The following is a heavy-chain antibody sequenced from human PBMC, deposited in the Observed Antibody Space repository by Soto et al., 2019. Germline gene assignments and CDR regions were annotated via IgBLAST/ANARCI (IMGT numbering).Heavy chain of an antibody. CDR2: IYPCDSDT. CDR3: ARQITSYYDSVGGAFDI. Sequence: GEPLKISCKGSGYSFTSYWIGWSRQMPGKGLVWMCLIYPCDSDTRYSPSFQGQVTFSADKSISTAYLQWSSLKASDTAMYYCARQITSYYDSVGGAFDIWGQGTMVTVAS. CDR1: GYSFTSYW. D-gene: IGHD3-22*01. J-gene: IGHJ3*02. V-gene: IGHV5-51*01.